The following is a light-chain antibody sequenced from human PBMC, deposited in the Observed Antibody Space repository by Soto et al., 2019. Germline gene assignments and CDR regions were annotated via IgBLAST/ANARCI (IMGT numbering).Light chain of an antibody. CDR1: QSVSSNY. CDR2: GAS. J-gene: IGKJ3*01. Sequence: EIVLTQSPGTLALSPGERATLSCRASQSVSSNYLTWYQQKRGQAPRLLIHGASSRATGIPDRFSGSGSGTDFTLTISRLEPEDFAVDYCQQYGSSPFTFGPGTIVGIK. CDR3: QQYGSSPFT. V-gene: IGKV3-20*01.